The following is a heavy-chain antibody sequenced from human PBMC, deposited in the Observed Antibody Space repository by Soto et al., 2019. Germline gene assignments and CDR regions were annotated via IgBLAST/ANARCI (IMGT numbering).Heavy chain of an antibody. D-gene: IGHD6-6*01. CDR2: INHSGST. V-gene: IGHV4-34*01. Sequence: QVQLQQWGAGLLKPSETLSLTCAVYGGSFSGYYWSWLRQPPGKGLEWIGEINHSGSTNYNPSLMSRVTISVDTSKNQFSLKLSSVTAADTGVYYCARRGGVWSSSLKGALDIWGQGTMVTGSS. CDR1: GGSFSGYY. J-gene: IGHJ3*02. CDR3: ARRGGVWSSSLKGALDI.